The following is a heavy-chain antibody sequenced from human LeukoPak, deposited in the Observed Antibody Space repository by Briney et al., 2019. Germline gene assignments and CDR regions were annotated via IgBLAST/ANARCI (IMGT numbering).Heavy chain of an antibody. V-gene: IGHV3-11*01. CDR1: GGSFSGYY. CDR2: ISSSGSTI. J-gene: IGHJ5*02. CDR3: ARRRNYDFWTRGQAFDP. Sequence: KPSETLSLTCAVYGGSFSGYYMSWIRQAPGKGLEWVSYISSSGSTIYYADSVKGRFTISRDNAKNSLYLQMNSLRAEDTAVYYCARRRNYDFWTRGQAFDPWGQGTLVTVSS. D-gene: IGHD3-3*01.